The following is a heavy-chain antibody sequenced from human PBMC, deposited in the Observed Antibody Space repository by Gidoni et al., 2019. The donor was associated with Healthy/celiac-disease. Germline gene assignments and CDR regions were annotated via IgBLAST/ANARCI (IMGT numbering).Heavy chain of an antibody. J-gene: IGHJ4*02. CDR2: IWYDGSNK. V-gene: IGHV3-33*01. D-gene: IGHD6-19*01. CDR3: ARDPNRGSGSGWLPPFDY. Sequence: QVQLVESGGGVVQPGRSLRLSCAASGFTFSSYGRHWVRQAPGKGLEWVAVIWYDGSNKYYADSVKGRFTIARDNSKKALYLQMNSLRAEDTAVYYCARDPNRGSGSGWLPPFDYWGQGTLVTVSS. CDR1: GFTFSSYG.